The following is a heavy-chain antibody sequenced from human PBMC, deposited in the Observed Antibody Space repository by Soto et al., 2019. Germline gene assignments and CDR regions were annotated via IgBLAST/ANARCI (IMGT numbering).Heavy chain of an antibody. CDR2: INHSGST. Sequence: SETLSLTCAVYGGSFIGYYWSWILQPPWKGLEWIGEINHSGSTNYNPSLKSRVTISVDTPKNQFSLKLSSVTAADTAVYYCAGVTPSVYAMNDSIDYWGQGTLVTVS. CDR1: GGSFIGYY. V-gene: IGHV4-34*01. J-gene: IGHJ4*02. D-gene: IGHD2-8*01. CDR3: AGVTPSVYAMNDSIDY.